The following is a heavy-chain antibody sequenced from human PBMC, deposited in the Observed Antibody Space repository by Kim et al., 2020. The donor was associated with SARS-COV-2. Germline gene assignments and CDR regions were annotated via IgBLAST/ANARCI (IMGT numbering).Heavy chain of an antibody. Sequence: GGSLRLSCAASGFTFSSYGMHWVRQAPGKGLEWVAVISYDGSNKYYADSVKGRFTISRDNSKNTLYLQMNSLRAEDTAVYYCARDLIASYGTSYGMDVWGQGTTVTVSS. V-gene: IGHV3-33*05. D-gene: IGHD5-18*01. CDR2: ISYDGSNK. CDR3: ARDLIASYGTSYGMDV. J-gene: IGHJ6*02. CDR1: GFTFSSYG.